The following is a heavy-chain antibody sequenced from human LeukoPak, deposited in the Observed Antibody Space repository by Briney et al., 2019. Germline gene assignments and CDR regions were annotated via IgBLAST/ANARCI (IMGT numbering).Heavy chain of an antibody. CDR2: VYYSGST. CDR3: ARSGGLNNYYYMDV. CDR1: GGSISSYY. Sequence: SETLSLTCTVSGGSISSYYWSWIRQPPGKGLEWIGYVYYSGSTNYNPSLKSRVTISVDTSKNQFSLKLSSVTAADTAVYYCARSGGLNNYYYMDVWGKGTTVTVSS. D-gene: IGHD2-15*01. J-gene: IGHJ6*03. V-gene: IGHV4-59*12.